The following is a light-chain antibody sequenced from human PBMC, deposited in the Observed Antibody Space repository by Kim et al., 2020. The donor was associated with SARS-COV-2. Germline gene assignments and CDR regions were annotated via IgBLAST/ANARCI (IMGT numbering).Light chain of an antibody. J-gene: IGLJ3*02. CDR2: SHN. CDR1: SSNIGRNT. Sequence: QSVLTQPPSASGTPGQRVTISCSGSSSNIGRNTVNWYQQLPGTAPKLLIYSHNQRPSGVPDRFSGSKSGTSASLAISGLQSEDEADYYCAAWDDSLNGWVFGGGTKLTVL. V-gene: IGLV1-44*01. CDR3: AAWDDSLNGWV.